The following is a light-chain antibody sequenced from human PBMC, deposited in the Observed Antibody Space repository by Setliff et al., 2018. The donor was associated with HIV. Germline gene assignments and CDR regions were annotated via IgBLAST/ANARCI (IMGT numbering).Light chain of an antibody. CDR1: SCDVGGYDY. Sequence: SALTQPRSVSGSPGHSVTISCTGTSCDVGGYDYVSWYQQHPGKAPKLMIYDVSKRPSGVPDRFSGSKSGNTASLTISGLQTEDEANYYCCSYAGSYSHVVFGGGTKVTVL. CDR2: DVS. CDR3: CSYAGSYSHVV. V-gene: IGLV2-11*01. J-gene: IGLJ2*01.